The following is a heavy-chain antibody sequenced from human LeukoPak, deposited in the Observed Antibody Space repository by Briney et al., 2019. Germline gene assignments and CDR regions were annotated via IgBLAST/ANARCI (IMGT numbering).Heavy chain of an antibody. J-gene: IGHJ5*02. CDR1: GFTFSSYG. CDR3: ARATGDCSGGTCYSELDL. V-gene: IGHV3-30*03. Sequence: GRSLRLSCAASGFTFSSYGMHWVRQAPGKGLEWVAVISNDGSNKNYAESVKGRFTISRDNSKNTLYLQMNSLRAEDTAVYYCARATGDCSGGTCYSELDLWGQGTLVTVSS. D-gene: IGHD2-15*01. CDR2: ISNDGSNK.